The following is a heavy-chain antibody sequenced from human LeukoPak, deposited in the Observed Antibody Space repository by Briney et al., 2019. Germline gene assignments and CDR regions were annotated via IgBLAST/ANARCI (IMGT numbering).Heavy chain of an antibody. Sequence: ASVKVSCKASGYTFTSYGISWVRQAPGQGLEWMGWISAYNGNTNYAQKLQGRVTMTTDTSTSTAYMELRSLRSDDTAVYYCARDDTPVGVVVAATPYGMDVWGQGTTVTVSS. CDR3: ARDDTPVGVVVAATPYGMDV. CDR2: ISAYNGNT. D-gene: IGHD2-15*01. V-gene: IGHV1-18*01. CDR1: GYTFTSYG. J-gene: IGHJ6*02.